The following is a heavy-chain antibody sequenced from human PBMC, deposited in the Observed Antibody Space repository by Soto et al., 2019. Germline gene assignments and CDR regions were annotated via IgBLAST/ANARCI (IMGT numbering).Heavy chain of an antibody. Sequence: GESLKISCKGSGYSFTSYWIGWVRQMPGKGLEWMGIIYPGDSDTRYSPSFQGQVTISADKSISTAYLQWSSLKASDTAMYYCASRNWEPTRTYYYCGMDDWGQGTTVTVAS. J-gene: IGHJ6*02. D-gene: IGHD1-26*01. CDR1: GYSFTSYW. CDR3: ASRNWEPTRTYYYCGMDD. CDR2: IYPGDSDT. V-gene: IGHV5-51*01.